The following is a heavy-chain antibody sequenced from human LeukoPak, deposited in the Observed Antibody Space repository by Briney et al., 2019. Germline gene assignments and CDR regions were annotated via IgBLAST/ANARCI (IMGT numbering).Heavy chain of an antibody. Sequence: GGSLRLSCAASGFTFSDSAMNWVRQAPGKGLEGVSLISFSGGNTYYADSMKGRFTISRDNYRDTLYLQMNSLRAEDTAMYYCARDIEFSTWGLGTMVTVSS. CDR2: ISFSGGNT. J-gene: IGHJ3*01. V-gene: IGHV3-23*01. CDR1: GFTFSDSA. D-gene: IGHD3-3*02. CDR3: ARDIEFST.